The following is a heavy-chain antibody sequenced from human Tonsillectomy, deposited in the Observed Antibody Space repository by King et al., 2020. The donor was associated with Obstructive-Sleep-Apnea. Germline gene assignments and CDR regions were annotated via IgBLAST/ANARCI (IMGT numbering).Heavy chain of an antibody. Sequence: HVQLQESGPGLVKPSETLSLICTVSGNSISSTYFWGWIRQPPGKGLEWIGNIYHSGSTYYTPSLKSRVTISVDTSKDQFFLKGNSVTAADTAVDYCARGRSGWSEYFQHWGQGTLVTVSS. CDR3: ARGRSGWSEYFQH. J-gene: IGHJ1*01. D-gene: IGHD6-19*01. CDR1: GNSISSTYF. CDR2: IYHSGST. V-gene: IGHV4-38-2*02.